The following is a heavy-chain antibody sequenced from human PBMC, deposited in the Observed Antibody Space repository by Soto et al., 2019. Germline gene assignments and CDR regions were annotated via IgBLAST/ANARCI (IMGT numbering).Heavy chain of an antibody. J-gene: IGHJ4*02. CDR2: ISGSGGST. CDR1: GFTFSSYA. Sequence: EVQLLESGGGLVQPGGSLRLSCAASGFTFSSYAMSWVRQAPGKGLEWVSAISGSGGSTYYADSVKGRFTISRENSKNTLYLQMNSLRAKDTAVYYCVGWCYLSPRLFAYSGQGTPVTVSS. D-gene: IGHD2-15*01. CDR3: VGWCYLSPRLFAY. V-gene: IGHV3-23*01.